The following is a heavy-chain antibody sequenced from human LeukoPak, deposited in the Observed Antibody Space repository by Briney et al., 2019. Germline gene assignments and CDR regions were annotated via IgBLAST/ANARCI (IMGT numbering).Heavy chain of an antibody. D-gene: IGHD3-22*01. CDR1: GFSVSSNY. J-gene: IGHJ4*02. CDR3: ARDLPQIEY. V-gene: IGHV3-53*01. Sequence: GGSLRLSCAASGFSVSSNYMSWVRQAPGKGLEWVSVIHNSGSTYYADSVKGRFTISRDNAKNSLYLQMNSLRAEDTALYYCARDLPQIEYWGQGTLVTVSS. CDR2: IHNSGST.